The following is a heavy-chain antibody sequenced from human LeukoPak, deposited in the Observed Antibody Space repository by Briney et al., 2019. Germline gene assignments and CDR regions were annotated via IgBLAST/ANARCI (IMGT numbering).Heavy chain of an antibody. CDR1: GGSISGQY. J-gene: IGHJ6*03. V-gene: IGHV4-59*11. D-gene: IGHD6-13*01. Sequence: SETLSLTCTVSGGSISGQYWSWIRQPPGKGLEWIGEIYYSGGTKYNPSLERRVTISLDTSKNQFSLRLTSMTTADTAVYYCARTGLRYDSSSWPYYYYYMDVWGKGTTVTISS. CDR3: ARTGLRYDSSSWPYYYYYMDV. CDR2: IYYSGGT.